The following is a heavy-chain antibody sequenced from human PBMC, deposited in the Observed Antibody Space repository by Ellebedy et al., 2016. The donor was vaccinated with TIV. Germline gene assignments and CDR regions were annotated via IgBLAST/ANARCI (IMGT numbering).Heavy chain of an antibody. D-gene: IGHD3-3*01. CDR2: LSDSGTT. Sequence: SETLSLXXTVSGDSITTYYWTWIRQPPGKALEGTGYLSDSGTTIYNPSLKSRLTISVDTSKNHFSLKLTSVTAADTAVYYCTRLYSFWSGYPNFDYWGQGTLVTVSS. J-gene: IGHJ4*02. CDR3: TRLYSFWSGYPNFDY. CDR1: GDSITTYY. V-gene: IGHV4-59*01.